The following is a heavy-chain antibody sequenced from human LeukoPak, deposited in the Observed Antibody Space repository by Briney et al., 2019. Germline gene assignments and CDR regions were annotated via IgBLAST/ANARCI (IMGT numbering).Heavy chain of an antibody. CDR1: GGSFSGYY. J-gene: IGHJ4*02. CDR2: INHSGST. CDR3: ASQGYYYDSSSYYLAGFDY. D-gene: IGHD3-22*01. Sequence: SETLSLTCAVYGGSFSGYYWSWIRQPPGKGLEWIGEINHSGSTNYNPSLKSRVTISVDTSKNQFSLKLSSVTAADTAVYYCASQGYYYDSSSYYLAGFDYWGQGTLVTVSS. V-gene: IGHV4-34*01.